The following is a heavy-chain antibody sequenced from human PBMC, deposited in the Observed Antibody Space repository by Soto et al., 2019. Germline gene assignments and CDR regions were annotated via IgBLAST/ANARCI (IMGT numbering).Heavy chain of an antibody. V-gene: IGHV1-2*02. J-gene: IGHJ5*02. CDR1: GYTFTGYY. CDR2: INPNSGGT. D-gene: IGHD2-2*01. Sequence: GASVKVSFKASGYTFTGYYMHWVRQAPGQGLEWMGWINPNSGGTNYAQKFQGRVTMTRDTSISTAYMELSRLRPDDTAVYYCARAVLEDIVVVPAAARFDPWGQGTLVTVSS. CDR3: ARAVLEDIVVVPAAARFDP.